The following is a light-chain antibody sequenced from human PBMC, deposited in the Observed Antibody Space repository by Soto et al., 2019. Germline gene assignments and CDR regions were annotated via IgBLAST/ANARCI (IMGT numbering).Light chain of an antibody. J-gene: IGKJ1*01. CDR1: QGIGTE. Sequence: AIQMTQSPSSLSASVGDRVTITCRASQGIGTELGWYQQRPGKAPRLLIYGTSTLQPGVPSRFSGSESDTDFTLIISSLQPEDFATYYCLQDSTYPRTFGQGTKVEIK. CDR2: GTS. CDR3: LQDSTYPRT. V-gene: IGKV1-6*01.